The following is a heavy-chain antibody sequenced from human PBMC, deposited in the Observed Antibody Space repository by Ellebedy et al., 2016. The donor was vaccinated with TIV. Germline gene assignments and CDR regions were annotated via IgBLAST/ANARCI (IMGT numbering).Heavy chain of an antibody. CDR3: AKDRVYSGNYHDAFDI. D-gene: IGHD1-26*01. Sequence: PGGSLRLSCAASGFTFTSYAMSWVRQAPGMGMEWVSLISASGGSTIYADSVQGRFTISRDNSKNTLYFQMSSLRAEDTAVYFCAKDRVYSGNYHDAFDIWGQGTMVSVSS. V-gene: IGHV3-23*01. J-gene: IGHJ3*02. CDR2: ISASGGST. CDR1: GFTFTSYA.